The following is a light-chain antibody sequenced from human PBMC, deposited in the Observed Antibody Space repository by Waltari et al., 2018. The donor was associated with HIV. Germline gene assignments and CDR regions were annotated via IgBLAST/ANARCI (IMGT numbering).Light chain of an antibody. CDR3: QVWDTRGVPWV. J-gene: IGLJ3*02. V-gene: IGLV3-21*02. Sequence: SYVLTQPPSVSVAPGQTARITCGGNNIGSKSVHWYQQKPGQAPVLVVYDDTDRPSGIPERFSCSNSGNTATLTISGVEAGDEADYYCQVWDTRGVPWVFGGGTKLTVL. CDR1: NIGSKS. CDR2: DDT.